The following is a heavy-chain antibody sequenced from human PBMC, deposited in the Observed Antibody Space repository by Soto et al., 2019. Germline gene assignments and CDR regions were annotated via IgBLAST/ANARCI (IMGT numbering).Heavy chain of an antibody. V-gene: IGHV1-18*01. CDR1: GYDFTTYG. Sequence: QVHLVQSGAEVKKPGASVKVSCKGSGYDFTTYGITWVRQAPVQGLEWMAWISAHNDNTDYAQKLQGRVTVTRDTSTSTVYMELRSLSSDDTAMYYCERGRSGYYWGQGALVTVSS. CDR2: ISAHNDNT. J-gene: IGHJ4*02. CDR3: ERGRSGYY.